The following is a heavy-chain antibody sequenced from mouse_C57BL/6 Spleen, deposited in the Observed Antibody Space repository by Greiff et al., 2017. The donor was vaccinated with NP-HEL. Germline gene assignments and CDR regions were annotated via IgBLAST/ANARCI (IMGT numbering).Heavy chain of an antibody. J-gene: IGHJ2*01. Sequence: QVQLKQSGAELVKPGASVKISCKASGYAFSSYWMNWVKQRPGKGLEWIGQIYPGDGDTNYNGKFKGKATLTADKSSSTAYMQLSSLTSEDSAVYFCARRLRPLSFDYWGQGTTLTVSS. V-gene: IGHV1-80*01. CDR1: GYAFSSYW. D-gene: IGHD1-1*01. CDR2: IYPGDGDT. CDR3: ARRLRPLSFDY.